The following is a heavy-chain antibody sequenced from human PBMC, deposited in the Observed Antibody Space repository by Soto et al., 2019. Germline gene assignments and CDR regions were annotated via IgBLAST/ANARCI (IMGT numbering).Heavy chain of an antibody. J-gene: IGHJ6*02. V-gene: IGHV1-2*02. Sequence: ASVKVSCKASGYTFTGCYMHWVRQAPGQGLEWMGWINPNSGGTNYAQKFQGRVTMTRDTSISTAYMELSRLRSDDTAVYYCAREGYYDSSGYTNYGMDVWGQGTTVTVSS. CDR1: GYTFTGCY. CDR2: INPNSGGT. D-gene: IGHD3-22*01. CDR3: AREGYYDSSGYTNYGMDV.